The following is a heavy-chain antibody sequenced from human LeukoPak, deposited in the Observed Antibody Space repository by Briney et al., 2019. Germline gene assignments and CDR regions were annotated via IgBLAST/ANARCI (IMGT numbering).Heavy chain of an antibody. Sequence: SETLSLTCTVSGGSISSYYWSWIRQPPGQGLEWIGYIYYSGSTNYNPSLKSRVTISVDTSKNQFSLKLSSVTAADTAVYYCARVPLSSGYYHSNWFDPWGQGTLVTVSS. CDR2: IYYSGST. CDR3: ARVPLSSGYYHSNWFDP. V-gene: IGHV4-59*01. CDR1: GGSISSYY. J-gene: IGHJ5*02. D-gene: IGHD3-22*01.